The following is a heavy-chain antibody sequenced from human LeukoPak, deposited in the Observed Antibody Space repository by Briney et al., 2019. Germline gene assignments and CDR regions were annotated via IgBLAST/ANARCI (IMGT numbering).Heavy chain of an antibody. D-gene: IGHD6-6*01. Sequence: ASVKVSCKASGYTFTSYYMHWARQAPGQGLEWMGIINPSGGSTSYAQKFQGRVTMTRDTSTSTVYMELSSLRSEDTAVYYCARETYAEYSSSPDLYYFDYWGQGTLVTVSS. CDR1: GYTFTSYY. V-gene: IGHV1-46*01. CDR2: INPSGGST. CDR3: ARETYAEYSSSPDLYYFDY. J-gene: IGHJ4*02.